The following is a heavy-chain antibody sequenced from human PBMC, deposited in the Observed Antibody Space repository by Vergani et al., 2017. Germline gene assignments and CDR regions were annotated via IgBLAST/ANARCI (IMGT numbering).Heavy chain of an antibody. J-gene: IGHJ6*02. CDR3: ARELSYYYGSGSDDYNPYYYEGMDV. D-gene: IGHD3-10*01. V-gene: IGHV4-61*02. CDR2: VYTRGMT. Sequence: QVQLQESGPRLVRPSQTLTLTCTVSGGSINSGAYYWSWIRQPAGKGLEWIGRVYTRGMTKYNPSLKIRVTILVDTSKRQFSLQLTSVTAGDTAVYFCARELSYYYGSGSDDYNPYYYEGMDVWGPGTTVTVSS. CDR1: GGSINSGAYY.